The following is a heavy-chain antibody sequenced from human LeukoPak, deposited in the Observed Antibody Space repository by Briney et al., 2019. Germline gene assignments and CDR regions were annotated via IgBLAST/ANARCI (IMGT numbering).Heavy chain of an antibody. V-gene: IGHV4-39*01. D-gene: IGHD2-21*01. CDR2: IYYSGST. CDR1: ADALTSHFY. CDR3: ARPKAYCGGDCYYFDY. J-gene: IGHJ4*02. Sequence: SETLSLTCIVSADALTSHFYWGWIRQPPGKGLEWIGSIYYSGSTYYNPSLKSRVTISVDTSKNQFSLKLSSVTAADTAVYYCARPKAYCGGDCYYFDYWGQGTLVTVSS.